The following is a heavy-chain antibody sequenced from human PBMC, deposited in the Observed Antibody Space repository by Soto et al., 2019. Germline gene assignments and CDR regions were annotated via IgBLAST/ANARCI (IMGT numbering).Heavy chain of an antibody. CDR2: IYYSGST. J-gene: IGHJ6*03. Sequence: SETMSLTCSVSGGSIGGYYGSWIRQPPGKGLEWIGYIYYSGSTNYNPSLKSRVTISVDTSKNQFSLKLSSVTAADTAVYYCARLGYYYYYMDVWGKGTTVTVSS. V-gene: IGHV4-59*08. CDR3: ARLGYYYYYMDV. CDR1: GGSIGGYY.